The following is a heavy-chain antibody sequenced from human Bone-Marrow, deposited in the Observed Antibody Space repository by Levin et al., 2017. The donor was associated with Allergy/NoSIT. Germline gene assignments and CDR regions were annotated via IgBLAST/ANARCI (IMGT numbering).Heavy chain of an antibody. CDR1: GFTFSSYG. D-gene: IGHD6-19*01. V-gene: IGHV3-30*18. CDR2: ISYDGSNK. J-gene: IGHJ4*02. Sequence: SCAASGFTFSSYGMHWVRQAPGKGLEWVAVISYDGSNKYYADSVKGRFTISRDNSKNTLYLQMNSLRAEDTAVYYCAKDRSPPSGWYVGYWGQGTLVTVSS. CDR3: AKDRSPPSGWYVGY.